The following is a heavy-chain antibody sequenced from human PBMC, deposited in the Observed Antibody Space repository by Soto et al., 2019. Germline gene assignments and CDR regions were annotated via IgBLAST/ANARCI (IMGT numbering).Heavy chain of an antibody. CDR3: AGGVNTFTIFGVAPYFYYGMDV. D-gene: IGHD3-3*01. Sequence: GASVKVSCKASGDTFASYGISWVRQAPGQGLEWMGWISAYNGNTNYAQKLQGRVTMTTDTSTSTAYMELRSLRSDDTAVYYCAGGVNTFTIFGVAPYFYYGMDVWGQGTTVTVSS. J-gene: IGHJ6*02. CDR1: GDTFASYG. CDR2: ISAYNGNT. V-gene: IGHV1-18*01.